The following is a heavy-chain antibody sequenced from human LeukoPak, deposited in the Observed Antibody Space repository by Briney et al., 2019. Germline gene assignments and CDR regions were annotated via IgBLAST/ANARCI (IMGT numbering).Heavy chain of an antibody. V-gene: IGHV3-11*01. CDR2: MSNNGSSA. CDR3: ARQKRAFDY. J-gene: IGHJ4*02. CDR1: GFNFSDYY. Sequence: PGGSLRLSCAASGFNFSDYYMTWIRQAPGKGLEWLSYMSNNGSSAYYRDSAKGRFTISRDNAKNALYLEMNSLTVEDTAVYYCARQKRAFDYWGRGTLVTAST.